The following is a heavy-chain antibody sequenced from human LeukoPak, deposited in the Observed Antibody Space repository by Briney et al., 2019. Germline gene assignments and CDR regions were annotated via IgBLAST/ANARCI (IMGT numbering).Heavy chain of an antibody. V-gene: IGHV4-59*08. CDR2: IYYSGST. D-gene: IGHD5-12*01. J-gene: IGHJ3*02. CDR1: GGSISSYY. CDR3: ARQDVATSHDAFDI. Sequence: SETLSLTCTVSGGSISSYYWTWIRQPPGKGLEWIGYIYYSGSTNYNPSLKSRVTISVDTSKNQFSLKLSSVTAADTAVYFCARQDVATSHDAFDIWGQGTLVTVSS.